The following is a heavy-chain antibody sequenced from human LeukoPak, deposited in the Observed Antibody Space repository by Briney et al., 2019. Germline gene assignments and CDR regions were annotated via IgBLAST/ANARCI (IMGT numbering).Heavy chain of an antibody. V-gene: IGHV4-59*01. J-gene: IGHJ2*01. CDR3: ARRVGHQTKHPTRFLYWYFDL. Sequence: SETLSLTCTVSGGSISSYYWSWIRQPPGKGLEWIGYIYYSGSTNYNPSLKSRVTISVDTSKNQFSLKLSSVTAADTAVYYCARRVGHQTKHPTRFLYWYFDLWGRGTLVTVSS. CDR1: GGSISSYY. D-gene: IGHD1-7*01. CDR2: IYYSGST.